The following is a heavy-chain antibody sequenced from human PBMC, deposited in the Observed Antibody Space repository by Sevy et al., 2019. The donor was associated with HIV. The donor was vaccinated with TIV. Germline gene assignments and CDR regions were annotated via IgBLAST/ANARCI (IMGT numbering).Heavy chain of an antibody. CDR2: IIPIFGTA. J-gene: IGHJ6*02. CDR3: AGVVAAARPYYYYGMDV. CDR1: GGTFSSYA. D-gene: IGHD6-13*01. Sequence: ASVKVSCKASGGTFSSYAISWVRQAPGQGLEWMGGIIPIFGTANYAQKFQGRVTITADESTSTAYMELSSLRSEDTAVYYCAGVVAAARPYYYYGMDVWGQGTTVTVSS. V-gene: IGHV1-69*13.